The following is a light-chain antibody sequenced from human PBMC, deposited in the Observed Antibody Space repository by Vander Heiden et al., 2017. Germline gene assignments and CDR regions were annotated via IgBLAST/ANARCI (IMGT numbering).Light chain of an antibody. CDR3: QQYYSTPLT. Sequence: DIVITQPPASLAVSLGERATINCKSSQSVLYSSNNKNYLAWYQQKPGQPPKLLIHWVSNRESGVPDRFSGRGSGTDFTLTISSLQAEDVAVYYCQQYYSTPLTFGGGTKVEIK. V-gene: IGKV4-1*01. CDR2: WVS. CDR1: QSVLYSSNNKNY. J-gene: IGKJ4*01.